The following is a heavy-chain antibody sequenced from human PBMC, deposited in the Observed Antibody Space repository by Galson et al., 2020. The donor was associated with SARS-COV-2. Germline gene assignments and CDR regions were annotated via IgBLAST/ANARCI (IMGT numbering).Heavy chain of an antibody. D-gene: IGHD3-22*01. CDR1: GFTFSSYA. CDR3: ARASGYYSGMDV. V-gene: IGHV3-30-3*01. J-gene: IGHJ6*02. Sequence: GGSLSLSCAASGFTFSSYAMHWVRQAPGKGLEWVAAISYDGSNKYYADSVKGRFTISRDNSKNTLYLQMNTLRAEDTAVYYCARASGYYSGMDVWGQGTTVTVSS. CDR2: ISYDGSNK.